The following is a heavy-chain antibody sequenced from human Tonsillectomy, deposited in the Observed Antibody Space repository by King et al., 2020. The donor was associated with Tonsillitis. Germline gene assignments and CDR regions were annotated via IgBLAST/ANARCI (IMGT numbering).Heavy chain of an antibody. Sequence: MQLVQSGPEVKKPGTSVKVSCKASGFAFTSSAMQWVRQARGQRLEWIGWIVVGSGNTNYAQKFQERVPITRDMSTSTAYMELSSLRSEDTAVYFCAAEYYGSGSYYNDWGQGTLGTVSS. CDR2: IVVGSGNT. V-gene: IGHV1-58*02. J-gene: IGHJ4*02. CDR1: GFAFTSSA. D-gene: IGHD3-10*01. CDR3: AAEYYGSGSYYND.